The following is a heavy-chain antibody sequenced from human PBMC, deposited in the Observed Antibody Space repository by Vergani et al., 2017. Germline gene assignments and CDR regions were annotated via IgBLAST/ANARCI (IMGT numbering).Heavy chain of an antibody. Sequence: QVQLQESGPGVVKPSQTLSLTCAVSGGSISSGDHCWTWIRQRPGKGLEWIGYIFYSGTTYDNPSLRSRLTISVDTSQNQLSLKLTSVTAADTAVYFCARAGLPFYAFYMDVWGKGITVTVSS. V-gene: IGHV4-31*11. D-gene: IGHD2/OR15-2a*01. CDR1: GGSISSGDHC. CDR2: IFYSGTT. CDR3: ARAGLPFYAFYMDV. J-gene: IGHJ6*03.